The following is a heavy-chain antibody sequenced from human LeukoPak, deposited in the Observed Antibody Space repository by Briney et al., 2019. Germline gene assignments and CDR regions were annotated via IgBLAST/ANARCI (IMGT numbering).Heavy chain of an antibody. V-gene: IGHV3-30*02. Sequence: AGGSLRLSCAASGFTFSSYGMHWVRQAPGKGLEWVAFIRYDGSNKYYADSVKGRFTISRDNSKNTLYLQMNSLRAEDTAVYYCAKDSYSSGWFPGYYFDYWGQGTLVTVSS. CDR1: GFTFSSYG. CDR2: IRYDGSNK. D-gene: IGHD6-19*01. CDR3: AKDSYSSGWFPGYYFDY. J-gene: IGHJ4*02.